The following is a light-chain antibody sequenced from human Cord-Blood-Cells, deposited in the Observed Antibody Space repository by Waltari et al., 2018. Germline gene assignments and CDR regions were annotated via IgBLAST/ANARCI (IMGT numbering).Light chain of an antibody. Sequence: QSALTQPASVSGSPGQSITISCTGNSSDVGGYNYVSWYQQHPGKAPNLMIYDVSNRPSGVSNRFSGSKSGNTASLTISGLQAEDEADYYCSSYTSSSTLVFGGGTKLTVL. V-gene: IGLV2-14*01. CDR2: DVS. CDR1: SSDVGGYNY. CDR3: SSYTSSSTLV. J-gene: IGLJ2*01.